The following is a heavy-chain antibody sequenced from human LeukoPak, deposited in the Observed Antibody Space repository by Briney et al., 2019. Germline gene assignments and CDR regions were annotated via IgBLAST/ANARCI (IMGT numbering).Heavy chain of an antibody. J-gene: IGHJ4*02. Sequence: GGSLRLSYAASGFTFSSYAMSWVRQAPGKGLEWVSAISGSGGSTYYADSVKGRFTISRDNSKNTLYLQMNSLRAEDTAVYYCAKATGIAVAVAVDYWGQGTLVTVSS. CDR3: AKATGIAVAVAVDY. CDR1: GFTFSSYA. CDR2: ISGSGGST. D-gene: IGHD6-19*01. V-gene: IGHV3-23*01.